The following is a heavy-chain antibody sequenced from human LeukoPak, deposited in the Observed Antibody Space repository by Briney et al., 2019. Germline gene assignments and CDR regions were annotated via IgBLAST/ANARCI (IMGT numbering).Heavy chain of an antibody. D-gene: IGHD5-12*01. CDR3: AREVATSAGYFDY. CDR2: INPNSGGT. CDR1: GYTFTGYY. Sequence: AASVKVSCKASGYTFTGYYMHWVRQAPGQGLEWMGWINPNSGGTNYAQKFQGRVTMTRDTSISTAYMELSRLRSDDTAVYYCAREVATSAGYFDYWGQGTLVTVSS. J-gene: IGHJ4*02. V-gene: IGHV1-2*02.